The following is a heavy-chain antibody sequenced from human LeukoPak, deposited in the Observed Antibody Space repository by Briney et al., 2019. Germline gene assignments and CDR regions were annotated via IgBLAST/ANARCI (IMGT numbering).Heavy chain of an antibody. CDR3: ATAYRGVLDY. CDR2: INHSGST. CDR1: GGSISSSSYY. D-gene: IGHD3-10*01. J-gene: IGHJ4*02. Sequence: PSETLSLTCTVSGGSISSSSYYWGWIRQPPGKGLEWIGEINHSGSTNYNPSLKSRVTISVDTSKNQFSLKLSSVTAADTAVYYCATAYRGVLDYWGQGTLVTVSS. V-gene: IGHV4-39*07.